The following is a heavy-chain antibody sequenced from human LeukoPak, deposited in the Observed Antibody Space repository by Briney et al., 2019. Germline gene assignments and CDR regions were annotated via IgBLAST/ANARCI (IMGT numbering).Heavy chain of an antibody. Sequence: AGGSLRLSCAASGFTVSSNYMSWVRQAPGKGLEWVSVIYSGGYTYYADSVKGRFTVSRDNSKNTVYLQMNNLRAEDTAVYYCAKNSSSGYYYFDYRGQGILVTVSS. CDR3: AKNSSSGYYYFDY. CDR1: GFTVSSNY. V-gene: IGHV3-53*01. D-gene: IGHD3-22*01. CDR2: IYSGGYT. J-gene: IGHJ4*02.